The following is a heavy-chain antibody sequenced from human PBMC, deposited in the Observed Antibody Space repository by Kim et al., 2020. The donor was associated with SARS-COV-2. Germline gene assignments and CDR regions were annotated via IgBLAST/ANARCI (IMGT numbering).Heavy chain of an antibody. CDR2: ISSSSSTI. CDR3: ARSTTPNFDY. V-gene: IGHV3-48*02. Sequence: GGSLRLSCAASGFTFSRYSMNWVRQAPGKGLEWVSYISSSSSTICYADSMKGRFTISRDNAKNSLYLHMNSLRDEDTAVYYCARSTTPNFDYWGQGTLVTVSS. D-gene: IGHD5-12*01. J-gene: IGHJ4*02. CDR1: GFTFSRYS.